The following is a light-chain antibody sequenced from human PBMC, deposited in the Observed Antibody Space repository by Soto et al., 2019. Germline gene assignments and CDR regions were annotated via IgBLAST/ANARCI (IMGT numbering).Light chain of an antibody. V-gene: IGLV2-14*01. CDR1: SREVGGYNY. J-gene: IGLJ2*01. Sequence: QSVLTQPAGVSGSPGQSITISCTGSSREVGGYNYVSWHQQHPGKAPKVIITEVSNRPSGVSNRFSGSKSGNTASLTIPGLQAEDEADYYCSSYVNYNTFVIFGGGTQLTVL. CDR2: EVS. CDR3: SSYVNYNTFVI.